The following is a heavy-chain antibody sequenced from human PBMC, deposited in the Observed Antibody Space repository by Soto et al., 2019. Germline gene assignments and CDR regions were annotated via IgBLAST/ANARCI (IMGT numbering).Heavy chain of an antibody. D-gene: IGHD2-15*01. Sequence: PGGSLRLSCTASEFAFSTYSMNWVRQAPGKGLEWLAAIDISSRYIYYADSVKGRFTISRDNAKDSLYLQVNGLRAEDTAVYLCARCSDGRCYPNWYFELWGRGTLVTVSS. J-gene: IGHJ2*01. V-gene: IGHV3-21*01. CDR3: ARCSDGRCYPNWYFEL. CDR1: EFAFSTYS. CDR2: IDISSRYI.